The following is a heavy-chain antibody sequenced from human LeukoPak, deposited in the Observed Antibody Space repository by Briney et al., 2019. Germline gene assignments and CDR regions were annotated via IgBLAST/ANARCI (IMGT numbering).Heavy chain of an antibody. J-gene: IGHJ4*02. CDR1: GFTVNNNY. Sequence: PGGSLRLSCVASGFTVNNNYMNWVRQGPGKGLEWVSVISSGGSTYYADSVTGHFTISRDNSKNTLYLQMNSLRVEDTAVYYCGRDLIGTAASWDCWGQGTLVTVSS. CDR3: GRDLIGTAASWDC. V-gene: IGHV3-53*01. CDR2: ISSGGST. D-gene: IGHD6-25*01.